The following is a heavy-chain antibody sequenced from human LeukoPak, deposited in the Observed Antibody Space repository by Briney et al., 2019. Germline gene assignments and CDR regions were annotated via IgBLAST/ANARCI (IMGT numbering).Heavy chain of an antibody. CDR2: INPSGGST. J-gene: IGHJ4*02. Sequence: ASVKVSCKASGYTFTSYYMHWVRQAPGQGLEWMGIINPSGGSTSYAQKFQGRVTMTRDTSTSTVYMELSGLRSEDTAVYYCARYYYDSSGGGTGFDYWGQGTLVTVSS. CDR1: GYTFTSYY. D-gene: IGHD3-22*01. V-gene: IGHV1-46*01. CDR3: ARYYYDSSGGGTGFDY.